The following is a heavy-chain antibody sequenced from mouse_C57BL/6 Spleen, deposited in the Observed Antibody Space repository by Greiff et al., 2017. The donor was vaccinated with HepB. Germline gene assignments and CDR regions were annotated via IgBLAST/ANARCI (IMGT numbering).Heavy chain of an antibody. J-gene: IGHJ3*01. CDR3: ASFRYGSSSFAY. V-gene: IGHV1-64*01. CDR2: IHPNSGST. CDR1: GYTFTSYW. Sequence: QVQLQQPGAELVKPGASVKLSCKASGYTFTSYWMHWVKQRPGQGLEWIGMIHPNSGSTNYNEKFKSKATLTVDKSSSTAYMQLSSLTSEDSAVYYCASFRYGSSSFAYWGQGPLVTVSA. D-gene: IGHD1-1*01.